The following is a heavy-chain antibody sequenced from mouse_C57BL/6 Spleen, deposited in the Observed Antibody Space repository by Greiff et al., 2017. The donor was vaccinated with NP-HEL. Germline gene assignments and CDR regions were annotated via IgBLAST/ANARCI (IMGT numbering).Heavy chain of an antibody. CDR3: AGGYGSSYGYFDV. D-gene: IGHD1-1*01. Sequence: QVQLQQPGAELVRPGSSVKLSCKASGYTFTSYWMDWVKQRPGQGLEWIGNIYPSDSETHYNQKFKDKATLTVDKSSSTAYMQLSSLTSEDSAVYYCAGGYGSSYGYFDVWGTGTTVTVSS. J-gene: IGHJ1*03. V-gene: IGHV1-61*01. CDR1: GYTFTSYW. CDR2: IYPSDSET.